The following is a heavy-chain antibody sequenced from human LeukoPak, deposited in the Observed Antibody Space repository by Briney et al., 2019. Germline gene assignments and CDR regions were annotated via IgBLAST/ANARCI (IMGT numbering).Heavy chain of an antibody. CDR1: GFTFSNFW. CDR2: IKQDETEK. J-gene: IGHJ4*02. D-gene: IGHD7-27*01. Sequence: QPGESLRLSCTASGFTFSNFWMGWVRQAPGKGLEWVANIKQDETEKFYLGSVKGRFTISRDNAKNSLYLQMNSLRVEDTAVYYCAIDPNWGTHSWGQGVLVTVSS. V-gene: IGHV3-7*03. CDR3: AIDPNWGTHS.